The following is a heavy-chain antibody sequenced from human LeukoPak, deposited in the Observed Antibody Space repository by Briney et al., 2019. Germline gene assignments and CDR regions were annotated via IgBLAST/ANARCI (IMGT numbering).Heavy chain of an antibody. V-gene: IGHV3-64*04. D-gene: IGHD6-6*01. CDR3: ASGSAQQLVAGPPSN. Sequence: GGSLRLSCSASGFIFSPYAMHWVRQAPGKGLEYVSSISSEGKTTYYADSVKGRFTISRDNSKNTLYLQMNSLRAEDTAVYYCASGSAQQLVAGPPSNWGQGTLVTVSS. J-gene: IGHJ4*02. CDR2: ISSEGKTT. CDR1: GFIFSPYA.